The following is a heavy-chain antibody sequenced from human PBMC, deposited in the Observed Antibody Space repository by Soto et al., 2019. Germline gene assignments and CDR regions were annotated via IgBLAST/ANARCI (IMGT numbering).Heavy chain of an antibody. CDR2: IWFDGSKD. CDR1: GFTFRNYG. J-gene: IGHJ4*02. D-gene: IGHD5-18*01. CDR3: ARDSETNGYSYDYFDF. Sequence: GGSLRLSCAASGFTFRNYGIHWVRQAPGKGLEWVAVIWFDGSKDYYADSVKGRVTISRDDSKNTLYLQMNSLRAEDTAVYYCARDSETNGYSYDYFDFWAQGTLVTFSS. V-gene: IGHV3-33*08.